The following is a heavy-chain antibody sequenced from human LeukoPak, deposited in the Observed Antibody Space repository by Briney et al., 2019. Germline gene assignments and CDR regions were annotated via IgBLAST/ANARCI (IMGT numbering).Heavy chain of an antibody. D-gene: IGHD2/OR15-2a*01. V-gene: IGHV3-23*01. CDR1: GFTFSNAW. CDR3: AKVDGSTDFLDY. J-gene: IGHJ4*02. Sequence: PGGSLRLSCAASGFTFSNAWMTWVRQAPGKGLEWVSAISGSAGSTYYADSVKGRFTISRDNSKNTLYLQMNSLRAEDTAVYYCAKVDGSTDFLDYWGQGALVAVSS. CDR2: ISGSAGST.